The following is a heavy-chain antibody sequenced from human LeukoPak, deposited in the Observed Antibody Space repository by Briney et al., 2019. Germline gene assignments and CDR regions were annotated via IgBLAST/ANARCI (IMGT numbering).Heavy chain of an antibody. V-gene: IGHV4-39*01. CDR2: VFYNGNT. D-gene: IGHD2-21*02. CDR1: GDSITNSNYF. Sequence: SETLSLTCTVSGDSITNSNYFWGWIRQPPGQGLEWIVEVFYNGNTHYNPSLKSRVIISTDTSKNQFSLALPAVTASDTAIYYCARRSPLVVVTAAHYYDYWGQGTLVTVSS. J-gene: IGHJ4*02. CDR3: ARRSPLVVVTAAHYYDY.